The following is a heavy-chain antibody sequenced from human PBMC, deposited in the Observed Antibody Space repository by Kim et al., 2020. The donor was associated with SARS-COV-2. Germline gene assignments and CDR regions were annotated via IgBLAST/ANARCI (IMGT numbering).Heavy chain of an antibody. Sequence: DSVKGRFTISRDNSKNTLYLQMNSLRAEDTAVYYCAKDRVAARPGNWFDPWGQGTLVTVSS. CDR3: AKDRVAARPGNWFDP. J-gene: IGHJ5*02. D-gene: IGHD6-6*01. V-gene: IGHV3-23*01.